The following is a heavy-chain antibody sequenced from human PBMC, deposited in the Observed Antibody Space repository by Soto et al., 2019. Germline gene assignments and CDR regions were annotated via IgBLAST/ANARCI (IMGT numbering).Heavy chain of an antibody. CDR1: GYTFTSYY. D-gene: IGHD6-13*01. J-gene: IGHJ5*02. Sequence: ASVKVSCKASGYTFTSYYISWVLQAPGQGLEWMGWISADNGNTIYAQKVQGRVTMTTDTTTSTAYMELRSLRSDDTAVYYCARDITATSTRWFDPWGQGTLVTVSS. CDR2: ISADNGNT. CDR3: ARDITATSTRWFDP. V-gene: IGHV1-18*04.